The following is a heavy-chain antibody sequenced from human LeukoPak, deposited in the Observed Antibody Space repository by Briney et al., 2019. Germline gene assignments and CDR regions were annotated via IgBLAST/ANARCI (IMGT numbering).Heavy chain of an antibody. CDR1: GFPFSSYG. CDR3: ARSRGPDRYCSGGTCYFPDGNYDY. V-gene: IGHV3-33*01. D-gene: IGHD2-15*01. Sequence: PGGPLRLSCAASGFPFSSYGMHWVRQAPGKGLEWVAVIWYDGSNKNYADSVKGRFTISRDNSKKTLYLQMDSLRAEDTAVYHCARSRGPDRYCSGGTCYFPDGNYDYWGQGSLVTVSS. J-gene: IGHJ4*02. CDR2: IWYDGSNK.